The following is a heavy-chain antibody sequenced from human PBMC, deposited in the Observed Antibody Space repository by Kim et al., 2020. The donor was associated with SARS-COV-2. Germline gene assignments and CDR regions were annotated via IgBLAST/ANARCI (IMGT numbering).Heavy chain of an antibody. J-gene: IGHJ5*02. CDR2: ISSSSSTI. CDR1: GFTFSSYS. D-gene: IGHD1-1*01. Sequence: GGSLRLFCAASGFTFSSYSMNWVRQAPGKGLEWVSYISSSSSTIYYADSVKGRFTISRDNAKNSLYLQMNSLRAEDTAVYYCARGGRDNWNDWFDPWGQGTLVTVSS. V-gene: IGHV3-48*04. CDR3: ARGGRDNWNDWFDP.